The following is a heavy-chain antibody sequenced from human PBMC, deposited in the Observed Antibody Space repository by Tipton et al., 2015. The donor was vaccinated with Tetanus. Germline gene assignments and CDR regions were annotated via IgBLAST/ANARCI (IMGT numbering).Heavy chain of an antibody. CDR2: IWYDGSNK. CDR3: AREEGHYDSSGYPDY. D-gene: IGHD3-22*01. J-gene: IGHJ4*02. Sequence: TASGFTFSSYGMHWVRQAPGKGLEWVAVIWYDGSNKYYADSVKGRFTISRDNSKNTLYLQMNSLRAEDTAVYYCAREEGHYDSSGYPDYWGQGTLVTVSS. CDR1: GFTFSSYG. V-gene: IGHV3-33*01.